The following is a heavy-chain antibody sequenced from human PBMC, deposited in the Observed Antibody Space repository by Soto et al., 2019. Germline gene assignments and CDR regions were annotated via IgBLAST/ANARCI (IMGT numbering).Heavy chain of an antibody. CDR3: ARAGVGATPNDY. CDR2: INAGNGNA. D-gene: IGHD1-26*01. Sequence: ASVKVSCKASGYTFTSYAMHWVRQAPGQRLEWMGWINAGNGNAKYSQKFQGRVTITRDTSASTAYMELSSLRSEDTAVYYCARAGVGATPNDYWGQGTLVTV. V-gene: IGHV1-3*01. CDR1: GYTFTSYA. J-gene: IGHJ4*02.